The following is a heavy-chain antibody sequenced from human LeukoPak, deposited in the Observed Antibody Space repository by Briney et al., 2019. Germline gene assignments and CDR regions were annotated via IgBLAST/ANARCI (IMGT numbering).Heavy chain of an antibody. D-gene: IGHD6-13*01. CDR1: GFTFNTYW. V-gene: IGHV3-7*01. Sequence: GGSLRLSCAASGFTFNTYWMSWLRQAPGKGLEWVANINQDGSEKYSVDSVKGRFTVSRDNAKNSLYLQMNSLRAEDTAVYYCARVRGIAAAMGAFDIWGQGTMVTVSS. J-gene: IGHJ3*02. CDR2: INQDGSEK. CDR3: ARVRGIAAAMGAFDI.